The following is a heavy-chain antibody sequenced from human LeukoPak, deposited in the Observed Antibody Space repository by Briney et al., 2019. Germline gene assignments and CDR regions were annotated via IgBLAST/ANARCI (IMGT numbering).Heavy chain of an antibody. CDR3: AGSDTTGYSPRVWHYWYFDL. D-gene: IGHD3-9*01. J-gene: IGHJ2*01. Sequence: SVKGRFTISRDNAKNSLYLQMSSRRAEDTAVYFCAGSDTTGYSPRVWHYWYFDLWGRGTLVTVSS. V-gene: IGHV3-21*01.